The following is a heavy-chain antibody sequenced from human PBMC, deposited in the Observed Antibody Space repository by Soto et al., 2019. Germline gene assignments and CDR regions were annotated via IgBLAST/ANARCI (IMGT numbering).Heavy chain of an antibody. CDR1: GFFFSAYC. D-gene: IGHD3-10*01. CDR2: IKQDGSET. J-gene: IGHJ5*02. V-gene: IGHV3-7*01. Sequence: PGGSLRLSCAASGFFFSAYCMSWVRQAPGKGLEWVASIKQDGSETYYLDSVKGRFTFSRDNAKNSLDLQMSRLRAEDTAVYYCARGREGFYPLSNNWFDPWGQGTPVTVSS. CDR3: ARGREGFYPLSNNWFDP.